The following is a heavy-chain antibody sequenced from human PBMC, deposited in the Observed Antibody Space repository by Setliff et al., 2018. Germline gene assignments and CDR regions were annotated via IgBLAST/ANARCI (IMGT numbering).Heavy chain of an antibody. CDR3: VRDRWKVMVNKGDDAFDL. CDR1: GFTFSSYG. J-gene: IGHJ3*01. V-gene: IGHV3-48*04. Sequence: GGSLRLSCAASGFTFSSYGMHWVRQAPGKGLERVSYISSSGSTIYYADSVKGRFTISRDNAKNSLDLQMDSLRGEDTAVYYCVRDRWKVMVNKGDDAFDLWGQGTMVTVSS. D-gene: IGHD5-18*01. CDR2: ISSSGSTI.